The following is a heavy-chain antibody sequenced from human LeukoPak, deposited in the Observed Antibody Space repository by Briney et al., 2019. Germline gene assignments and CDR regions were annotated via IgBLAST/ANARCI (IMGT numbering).Heavy chain of an antibody. Sequence: GGSLRLSCAASGFTFSNFGMHWVRQAPGKGLEWVAVISYDRSKIYYADSVKGRFTISRDNSKNTLYLQMDSLRAEDTAVYYCARDRAWNYFDYWGQGTLVTVSS. D-gene: IGHD3-3*01. CDR2: ISYDRSKI. J-gene: IGHJ4*02. CDR3: ARDRAWNYFDY. V-gene: IGHV3-30*03. CDR1: GFTFSNFG.